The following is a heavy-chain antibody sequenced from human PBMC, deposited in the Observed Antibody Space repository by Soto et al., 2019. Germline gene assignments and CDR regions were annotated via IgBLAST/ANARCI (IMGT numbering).Heavy chain of an antibody. V-gene: IGHV1-46*01. Sequence: QVQLVQAGAEVKKPGASVKVSCKASGYTFINYYVHWVRQAPGQGLEWVGITDPNDDYTFYAEKFQGRVSTTSAASTGTLFMEVTRLTSADTAIYFCARVGVKMAKYFSSGYYIWFETWGQGTLGTVSS. CDR1: GYTFINYY. CDR2: TDPNDDYT. D-gene: IGHD3-3*01. J-gene: IGHJ5*02. CDR3: ARVGVKMAKYFSSGYYIWFET.